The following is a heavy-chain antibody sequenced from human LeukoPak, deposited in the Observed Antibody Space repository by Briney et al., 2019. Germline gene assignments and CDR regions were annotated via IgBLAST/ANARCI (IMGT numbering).Heavy chain of an antibody. CDR3: VRDKTTVTNCHLQH. Sequence: GGSLRLSCAASGFTFTSYSMNWVRQAPGKGLEWVSSISGSSKHRYYADSVKGRFTISRDNAKSSLYLQMNSLRAEDTAVYYCVRDKTTVTNCHLQHWGQGTLVTVSS. CDR2: ISGSSKHR. V-gene: IGHV3-21*01. J-gene: IGHJ1*01. D-gene: IGHD4-17*01. CDR1: GFTFTSYS.